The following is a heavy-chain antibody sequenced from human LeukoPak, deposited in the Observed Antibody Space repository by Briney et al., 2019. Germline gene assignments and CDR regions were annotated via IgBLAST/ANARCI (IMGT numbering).Heavy chain of an antibody. J-gene: IGHJ6*02. D-gene: IGHD3-10*01. CDR1: GYTFTSYG. CDR2: ISAYNGNT. V-gene: IGHV1-18*01. Sequence: GASVKVSCKASGYTFTSYGISWVRQAPGQGLEWMGWISAYNGNTNYAQKLQGRVTMTTDTSTSTAYMELRSLRSDDTAVYYCARDVGGWFGELMGFYYYYGMDVWGQGTTVTVSS. CDR3: ARDVGGWFGELMGFYYYYGMDV.